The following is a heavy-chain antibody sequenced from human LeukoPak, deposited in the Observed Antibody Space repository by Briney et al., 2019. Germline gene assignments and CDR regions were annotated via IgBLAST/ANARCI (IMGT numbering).Heavy chain of an antibody. J-gene: IGHJ4*02. CDR2: ISWNSGSI. CDR1: GFTFDDYA. Sequence: GGSLRLSCAASGFTFDDYAMHWVRQAPGKGLEWVSGISWNSGSIGYADSVKGRFTISRDNAKNSLYLQMNSLRAEDTALYYCAKGGDATVTTYVDYWGQGTLVTVSS. CDR3: AKGGDATVTTYVDY. V-gene: IGHV3-9*01. D-gene: IGHD4-17*01.